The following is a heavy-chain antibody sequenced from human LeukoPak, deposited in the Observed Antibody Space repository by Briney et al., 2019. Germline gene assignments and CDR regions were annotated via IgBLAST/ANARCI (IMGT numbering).Heavy chain of an antibody. Sequence: QSGGSLRLSCAASNLIFSSYVMNWVRQAPGKGLEWVSTIVGSGGRTYYADSVKGRFTISRDNSKNTLYLQMSSLRAEDTAIYFCAKEGDDSGDYWDQGTLVTVSS. V-gene: IGHV3-23*01. CDR1: NLIFSSYV. CDR2: IVGSGGRT. D-gene: IGHD1-26*01. J-gene: IGHJ4*02. CDR3: AKEGDDSGDY.